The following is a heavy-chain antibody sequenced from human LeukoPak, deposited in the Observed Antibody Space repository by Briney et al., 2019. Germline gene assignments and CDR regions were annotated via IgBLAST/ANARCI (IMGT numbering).Heavy chain of an antibody. CDR1: GYTFTGYY. CDR2: INPNSGGT. V-gene: IGHV1-2*02. Sequence: ASVKVSCKASGYTFTGYYMHWVRQAPGQGLEWMGWINPNSGGTNYAQKFQGRVTMTRDTSISTAYMELSRLRSDDTAVYYCARGVYYGSGSYYSGIGYWGQGTLVTVSS. J-gene: IGHJ4*02. D-gene: IGHD3-10*01. CDR3: ARGVYYGSGSYYSGIGY.